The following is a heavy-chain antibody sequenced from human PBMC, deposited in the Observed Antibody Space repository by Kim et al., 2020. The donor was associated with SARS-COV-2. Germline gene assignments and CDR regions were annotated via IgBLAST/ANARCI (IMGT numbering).Heavy chain of an antibody. V-gene: IGHV3-7*03. J-gene: IGHJ5*02. D-gene: IGHD6-13*01. CDR1: GFTFSSYW. CDR2: IKQDGSEK. Sequence: GGSLRLSCAASGFTFSSYWMSWVRQAPGKGLEWVANIKQDGSEKYYVDSVKGRFTISRDNAKNSLYLQMNSLRAEDTAVYYCARDGIIAAGGFDPWGQGTLVTVSS. CDR3: ARDGIIAAGGFDP.